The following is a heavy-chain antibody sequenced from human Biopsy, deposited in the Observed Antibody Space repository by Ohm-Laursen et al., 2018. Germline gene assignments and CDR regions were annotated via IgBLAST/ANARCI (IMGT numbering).Heavy chain of an antibody. J-gene: IGHJ5*02. CDR2: IFYRGST. CDR3: ARDYDTSGYYYVS. CDR1: GGSISNNNYY. D-gene: IGHD3-22*01. V-gene: IGHV4-39*01. Sequence: PSQTLSLTCTVSGGSISNNNYYWGWIRRPPGKGLEWIGSIFYRGSTHYKPSLKSRVNISVDTSKNQFSLKLNSVTAADTAVYYCARDYDTSGYYYVSWGQGTLVTVSS.